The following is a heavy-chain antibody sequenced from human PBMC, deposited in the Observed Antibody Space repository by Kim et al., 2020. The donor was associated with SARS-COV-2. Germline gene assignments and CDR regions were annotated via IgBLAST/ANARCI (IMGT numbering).Heavy chain of an antibody. CDR3: ARFEKQLLRGAFEI. Sequence: YNPSLKSRVNMSVDTSKNQFSLQLSSVSASDTAVFYCARFEKQLLRGAFEIWGLGTLVTVSS. V-gene: IGHV4-31*02. J-gene: IGHJ3*02. D-gene: IGHD2-2*01.